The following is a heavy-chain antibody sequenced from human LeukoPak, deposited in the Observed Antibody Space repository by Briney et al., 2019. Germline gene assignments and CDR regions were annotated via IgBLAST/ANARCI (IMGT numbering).Heavy chain of an antibody. V-gene: IGHV4-4*07. D-gene: IGHD3-10*01. CDR1: GGSISSYY. CDR3: ARALIDYGSGSYYDD. J-gene: IGHJ4*02. CDR2: TYTCGST. Sequence: PSETLSLTCTVSGGSISSYYWSWIRQPAGKGLEWIGRTYTCGSTNYNPSLKSRVTMSVDTSKNQFSLKLSSVTAADTAVYYCARALIDYGSGSYYDDWGQGTLVTVSS.